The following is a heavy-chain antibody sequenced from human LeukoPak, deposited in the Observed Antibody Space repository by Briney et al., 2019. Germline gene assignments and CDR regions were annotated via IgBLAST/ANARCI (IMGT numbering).Heavy chain of an antibody. J-gene: IGHJ4*02. Sequence: SETLSLTCTVSGGPIRSYYRSWIRQPPGKGLEWIGYIYYSGSTNYNPSLKSRVTISVDTSKNQFSLKLSSVTAADTAVYYCARHSRPSLFDYWGQGTLVTVSS. V-gene: IGHV4-59*01. CDR2: IYYSGST. D-gene: IGHD2/OR15-2a*01. CDR1: GGPIRSYY. CDR3: ARHSRPSLFDY.